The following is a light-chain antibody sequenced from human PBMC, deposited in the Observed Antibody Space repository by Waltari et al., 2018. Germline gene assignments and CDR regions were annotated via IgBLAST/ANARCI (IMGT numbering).Light chain of an antibody. J-gene: IGLJ2*01. CDR2: DAV. CDR3: CSYAGNYKFV. V-gene: IGLV2-11*01. CDR1: TRDVGSDDS. Sequence: QSVLTQPRSVSGSPGQSVTISCTGTTRDVGSDDSVSWYQQNAGKAPKLVSYDAVRRPSGVPYRFSGAKYGATASLTISGLQAEDEADYYCCSYAGNYKFVFGGGTKVTVL.